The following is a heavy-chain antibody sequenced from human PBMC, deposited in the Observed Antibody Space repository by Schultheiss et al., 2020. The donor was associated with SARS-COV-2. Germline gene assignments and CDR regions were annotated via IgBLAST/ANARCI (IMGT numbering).Heavy chain of an antibody. V-gene: IGHV4-59*12. D-gene: IGHD6-13*01. CDR3: ARDRGIAAAGRYYYYGMDV. Sequence: SQTLSLTCAVYGGSFSGYYWSWIRQPPGKGLEWIGYIYYSGSTNYNPSLKSRVTISVDTSKNQFSLKLSSVTAADTAVYYCARDRGIAAAGRYYYYGMDVWGQGTTVTVSS. J-gene: IGHJ6*02. CDR1: GGSFSGYY. CDR2: IYYSGST.